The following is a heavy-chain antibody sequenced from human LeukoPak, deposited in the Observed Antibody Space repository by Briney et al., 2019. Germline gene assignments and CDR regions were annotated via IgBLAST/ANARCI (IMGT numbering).Heavy chain of an antibody. D-gene: IGHD5-12*01. CDR3: ARVVATSREDAFDI. CDR2: ISSSSSYI. CDR1: GFTFSSYS. Sequence: GGSLRLSRAASGFTFSSYSMNWVRQAPGKGLEWVSSISSSSSYIYYADSVKGRFTISRDNAKNSLYLQMNSLRAEDSAVYYCARVVATSREDAFDIWGQGTMVTVSS. V-gene: IGHV3-21*01. J-gene: IGHJ3*02.